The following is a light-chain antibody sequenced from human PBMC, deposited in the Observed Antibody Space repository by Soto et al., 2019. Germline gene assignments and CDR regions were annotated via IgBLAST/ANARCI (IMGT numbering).Light chain of an antibody. J-gene: IGKJ5*01. CDR3: QQRNNWPPSIT. V-gene: IGKV3-11*01. Sequence: EIVLTQSPATLSLSPWERATLSCRASQSVGGHLAWYQQKPGQAPRLLIYDASDRATGIPARFSGSGSETDFTLTISSLEPDDFAVYYCQQRNNWPPSITFGQGTRLEIK. CDR2: DAS. CDR1: QSVGGH.